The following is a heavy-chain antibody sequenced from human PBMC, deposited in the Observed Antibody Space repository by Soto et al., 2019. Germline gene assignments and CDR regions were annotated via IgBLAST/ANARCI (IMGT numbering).Heavy chain of an antibody. Sequence: QVQLVESGGRVVQPGKSLRLSCAASGFTFSAYGVHWVRLAPGKGLEWVAVVSFAERNKFYADPVKGRFTISRDNSQNTVYLQMNSLRTENTAVYYCAVLTVEPAMDDLEQWGQGTLVTVSS. CDR1: GFTFSAYG. D-gene: IGHD1-1*01. CDR3: AVLTVEPAMDDLEQ. V-gene: IGHV3-30*03. J-gene: IGHJ4*02. CDR2: VSFAERNK.